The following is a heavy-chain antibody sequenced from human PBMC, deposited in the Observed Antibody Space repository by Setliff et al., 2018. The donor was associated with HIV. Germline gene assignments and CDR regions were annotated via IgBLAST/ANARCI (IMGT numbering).Heavy chain of an antibody. CDR2: IYYTGST. V-gene: IGHV4-59*01. Sequence: SETLSLTCTVTGGSMSSYYWSWIRQPPGKGLEWIGSIYYTGSTYYNPSLKSRVTISVDTSKNQFSLKLTSVTVADTAVYYCAGYTSGWYAPYWGQGTLVTVSS. J-gene: IGHJ4*02. CDR1: GGSMSSYY. D-gene: IGHD6-19*01. CDR3: AGYTSGWYAPY.